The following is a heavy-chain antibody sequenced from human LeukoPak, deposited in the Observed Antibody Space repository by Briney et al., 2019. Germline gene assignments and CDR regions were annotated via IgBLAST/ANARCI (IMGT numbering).Heavy chain of an antibody. CDR3: ARDRWEPYDAFDI. CDR1: GGTFSRYA. V-gene: IGHV1-69*13. D-gene: IGHD4-23*01. J-gene: IGHJ3*02. CDR2: IIPIFGTA. Sequence: ASVKVSCKASGGTFSRYAISWVRQAPGQGLEWMGGIIPIFGTANYAQKFQRRVTITADESKSTAYMELSSLRSEDTAVYYCARDRWEPYDAFDIWGQGTMVTVSS.